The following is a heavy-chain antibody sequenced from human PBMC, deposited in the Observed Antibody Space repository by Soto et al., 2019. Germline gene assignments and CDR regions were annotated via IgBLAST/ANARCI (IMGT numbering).Heavy chain of an antibody. D-gene: IGHD1-20*01. V-gene: IGHV3-74*01. Sequence: EVQLVESGGGLVQPGGSLRLSCVASGFTFNDYWMHWVRQAPGKGLVWVSRLNSDGSSGYYGDSMKGRFTISRDNAKNTLYLQINSRRDEDTAVYYCARGLKYKNGMDVWGQGTTVTVSS. J-gene: IGHJ6*02. CDR3: ARGLKYKNGMDV. CDR1: GFTFNDYW. CDR2: LNSDGSSG.